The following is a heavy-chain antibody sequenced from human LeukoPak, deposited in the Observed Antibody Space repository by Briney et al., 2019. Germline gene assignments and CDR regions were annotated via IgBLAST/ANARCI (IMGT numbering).Heavy chain of an antibody. CDR3: ARDTYYYDSSGYFIYYFDY. D-gene: IGHD3-22*01. CDR2: IYYSGGT. Sequence: SSETLSLTCTVSGGSVSSGSYYWSWIRQPPGKGLEWIGYIYYSGGTNYNPSLKSRVTISVDTSKNQFSLKLSSVTAADTAVYYCARDTYYYDSSGYFIYYFDYWGQGTLVTVSS. J-gene: IGHJ4*02. V-gene: IGHV4-61*01. CDR1: GGSVSSGSYY.